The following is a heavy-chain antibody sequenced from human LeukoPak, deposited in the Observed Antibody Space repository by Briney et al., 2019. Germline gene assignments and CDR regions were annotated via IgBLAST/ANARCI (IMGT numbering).Heavy chain of an antibody. CDR1: GFTFTSSA. Sequence: GASLKVSCKASGFTFTSSAVQWVRQTRGQRLEWIGWIVVGSGNTNYAQKFQERVTITRDMSTSTAYMELSSLRSEDTAVYYCAAWYDILTGYSSRYWYFDLWGRGTLVTVSS. CDR3: AAWYDILTGYSSRYWYFDL. D-gene: IGHD3-9*01. CDR2: IVVGSGNT. V-gene: IGHV1-58*01. J-gene: IGHJ2*01.